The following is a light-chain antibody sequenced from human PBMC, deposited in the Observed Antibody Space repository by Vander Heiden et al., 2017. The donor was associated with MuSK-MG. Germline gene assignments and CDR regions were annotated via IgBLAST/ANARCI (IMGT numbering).Light chain of an antibody. Sequence: QSALTQPAPVSGSPGPSITISCTGTSSDVGGYNYVPWYQQHPGKAPKLMMYDVSSRPSGVSNRFSASKSGNTASPTTSGLQAEDEADDYCSSYTSSSTWVFGGGTKLTVL. CDR2: DVS. V-gene: IGLV2-14*01. J-gene: IGLJ3*02. CDR3: SSYTSSSTWV. CDR1: SSDVGGYNY.